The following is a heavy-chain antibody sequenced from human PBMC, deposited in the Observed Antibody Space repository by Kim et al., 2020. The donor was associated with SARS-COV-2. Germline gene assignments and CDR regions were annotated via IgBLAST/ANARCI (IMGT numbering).Heavy chain of an antibody. CDR3: ARDPRGRRSSRRYFDY. CDR2: IIPIFGTA. D-gene: IGHD3-10*01. Sequence: SVKVSCKASGGTFSSYALIWVRQAPGQGLEWMGGIIPIFGTAHYAQKCQGRVTITADEATSTAYMELSSLRSEDTAVLYCARDPRGRRSSRRYFDYWGQGTLVTVSS. CDR1: GGTFSSYA. V-gene: IGHV1-69*13. J-gene: IGHJ4*02.